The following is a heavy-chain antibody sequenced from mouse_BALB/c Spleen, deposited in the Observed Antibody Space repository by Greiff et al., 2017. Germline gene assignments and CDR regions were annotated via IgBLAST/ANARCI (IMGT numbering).Heavy chain of an antibody. Sequence: QVQLQQPGAELVMPGASVKMSCKASGYTFTDYWMDWVKQRPGQGLEWIGAIDTSDSYTSYNQKFKGKATLTVDESSSTAYMQLSSLTSEDSAVYYCARASYGSSSWFAYWGQGTLVTVSA. J-gene: IGHJ3*01. D-gene: IGHD1-1*01. V-gene: IGHV1-69*01. CDR1: GYTFTDYW. CDR2: IDTSDSYT. CDR3: ARASYGSSSWFAY.